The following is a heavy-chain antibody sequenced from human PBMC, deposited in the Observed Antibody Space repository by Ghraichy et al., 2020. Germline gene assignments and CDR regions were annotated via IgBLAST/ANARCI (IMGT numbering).Heavy chain of an antibody. CDR2: INPSGGST. Sequence: ASVKVSCKASGYTFISNHMHWVRQAPGQGLEWMGIINPSGGSTTYAQNFQGRVTMTRDPSTSTLYMELSSMRSEDTAVYYCARAGDSAMDVWGQGTTVTVSS. D-gene: IGHD3-10*01. CDR3: ARAGDSAMDV. V-gene: IGHV1-46*01. CDR1: GYTFISNH. J-gene: IGHJ6*02.